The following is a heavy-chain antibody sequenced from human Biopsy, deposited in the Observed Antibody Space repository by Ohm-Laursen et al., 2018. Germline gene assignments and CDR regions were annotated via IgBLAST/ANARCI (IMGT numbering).Heavy chain of an antibody. CDR2: MIPSSGKT. CDR1: GYRFSTYD. CDR3: ARGYSRRVSIFEASIYWFDT. Sequence: ASVKVSCKASGYRFSTYDVNWVRQARGQGLEWMGWMIPSSGKTGYAQRFQGRVTLTMNTSISTAYMELSGLRSEDTAIYFCARGYSRRVSIFEASIYWFDTWGQGTLVTVSS. D-gene: IGHD6-6*01. J-gene: IGHJ5*02. V-gene: IGHV1-8*01.